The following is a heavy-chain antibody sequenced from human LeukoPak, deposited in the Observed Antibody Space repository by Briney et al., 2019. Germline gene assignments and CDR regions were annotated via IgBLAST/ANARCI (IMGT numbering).Heavy chain of an antibody. V-gene: IGHV3-21*01. Sequence: GGSLRLSCAASGFTFSSYSMNWVRQAPGKELEWVSSISSSSSYIYYADSVKGRFTISRDNAKNSLYLQMNSLRAEDTAVYYCARPRDSSGYYYYFDYWGQGTLVTVSS. J-gene: IGHJ4*02. CDR1: GFTFSSYS. CDR2: ISSSSSYI. CDR3: ARPRDSSGYYYYFDY. D-gene: IGHD3-22*01.